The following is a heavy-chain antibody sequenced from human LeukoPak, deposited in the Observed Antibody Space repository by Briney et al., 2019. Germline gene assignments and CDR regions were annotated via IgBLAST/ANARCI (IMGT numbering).Heavy chain of an antibody. CDR1: GYTFTSYS. Sequence: ASVKVSCKASGYTFTSYSMNWVRQASGQGLEWMGWMSPKSANTGYAQKFQGRVTITRDTSISTAYMELSSLTSEDTAVYYCARTPPGGLIDYWGQGTLVTVSS. CDR2: MSPKSANT. D-gene: IGHD3-10*01. V-gene: IGHV1-8*03. J-gene: IGHJ4*02. CDR3: ARTPPGGLIDY.